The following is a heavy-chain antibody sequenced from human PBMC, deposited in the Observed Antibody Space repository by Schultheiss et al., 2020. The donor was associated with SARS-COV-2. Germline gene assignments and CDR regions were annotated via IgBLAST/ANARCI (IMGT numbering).Heavy chain of an antibody. CDR3: AREGGRENARAFDP. CDR1: GGSISSYY. V-gene: IGHV4-59*12. Sequence: SETLSLTCTVSGGSISSYYWSWIRQPPGKGLEWIGYIYYSGSTNCNPSLKSRVTISVNTSKNQFSLKLSSVTAADTAVYYCAREGGRENARAFDPWGQGTLVTVSS. J-gene: IGHJ5*02. CDR2: IYYSGST.